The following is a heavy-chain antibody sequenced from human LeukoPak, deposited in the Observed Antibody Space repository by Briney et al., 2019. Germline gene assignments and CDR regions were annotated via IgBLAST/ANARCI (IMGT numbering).Heavy chain of an antibody. D-gene: IGHD1-14*01. CDR3: AKNRGSTLPYWYSDL. V-gene: IGHV3-21*04. CDR2: ISSGSSYK. Sequence: GGTLRLSCAASRFTFSSYSMNWVRQAPGKGLEWVSSISSGSSYKYYADSVKGRFTISRDNAKNSLYLQMNSLRAEDTAVYYCAKNRGSTLPYWYSDLWGRGTLVTVSS. CDR1: RFTFSSYS. J-gene: IGHJ2*01.